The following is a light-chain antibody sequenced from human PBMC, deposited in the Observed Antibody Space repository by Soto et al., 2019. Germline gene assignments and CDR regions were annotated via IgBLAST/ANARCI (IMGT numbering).Light chain of an antibody. V-gene: IGKV3-15*01. J-gene: IGKJ1*01. CDR3: QQYNNWWT. CDR1: QSVSSN. CDR2: GAS. Sequence: IVMTQSPATLSVSPGERATLSCRASQSVSSNLAWYQQKPGQAPRLLISGASTRATGIPARFSGSGSGTEFTLTISSLQSEDFAVYYCQQYNNWWTFGQGTKVEIK.